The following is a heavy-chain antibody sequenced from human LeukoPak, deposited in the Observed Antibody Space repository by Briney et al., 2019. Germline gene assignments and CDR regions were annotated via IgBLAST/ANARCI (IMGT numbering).Heavy chain of an antibody. Sequence: GGSLRLSCAASGFTVSSNYMSWVRQAPGKGLEWVSVIYSGGNTYYADSVKGRFTISRDNSKNTLFLQINSLRAEDTAVYYCATDPFTRYGHWGQGTLVTVSS. J-gene: IGHJ4*02. CDR1: GFTVSSNY. V-gene: IGHV3-66*01. CDR3: ATDPFTRYGH. D-gene: IGHD1-1*01. CDR2: IYSGGNT.